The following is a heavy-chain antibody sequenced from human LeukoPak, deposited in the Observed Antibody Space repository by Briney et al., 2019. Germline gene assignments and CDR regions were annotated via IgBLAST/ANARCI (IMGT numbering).Heavy chain of an antibody. J-gene: IGHJ4*02. Sequence: GASVKVSCKVSGYTLTELSIHWVRQAPGKGLEWMGGFDPGHGETIYAQKFQGRVTMTEDTSTDTAYMELSSLRSEDTAVYYCATLDYYDSSAYYSDYWGQGTLVTVSS. CDR3: ATLDYYDSSAYYSDY. V-gene: IGHV1-24*01. CDR2: FDPGHGET. CDR1: GYTLTELS. D-gene: IGHD3-22*01.